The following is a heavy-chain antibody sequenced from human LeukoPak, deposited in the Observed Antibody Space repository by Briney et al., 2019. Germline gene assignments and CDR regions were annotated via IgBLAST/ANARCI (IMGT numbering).Heavy chain of an antibody. D-gene: IGHD3-10*01. CDR1: GYTFTGYY. CDR2: INTHTGNP. V-gene: IGHV7-4-1*02. CDR3: TRDNSGIDF. Sequence: ASVKVSCKASGYTFTGYYMHWVRQAPGQGLEWMGWINTHTGNPRYGQGFTGRFVFSLDTSVNTAYLQINSLKSEDTATYYCTRDNSGIDFWGQGTLVTVSS. J-gene: IGHJ4*02.